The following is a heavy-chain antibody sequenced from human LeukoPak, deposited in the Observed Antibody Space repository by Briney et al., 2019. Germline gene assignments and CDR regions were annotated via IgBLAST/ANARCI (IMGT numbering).Heavy chain of an antibody. CDR2: INHSGST. CDR1: GGSFSGYY. CDR3: ARPTVAGTIPN. D-gene: IGHD6-19*01. Sequence: SETLSLTCAVYGGSFSGYYWSWIRQPQGKGLEWIGEINHSGSTYYNPSLKSRVTISVDTSKNQFSLKLSSVTAADTAVYYCARPTVAGTIPNWGQGTLVTVSS. V-gene: IGHV4-34*01. J-gene: IGHJ4*02.